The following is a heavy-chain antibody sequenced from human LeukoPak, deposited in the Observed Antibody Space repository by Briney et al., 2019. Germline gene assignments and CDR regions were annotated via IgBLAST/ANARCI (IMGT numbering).Heavy chain of an antibody. Sequence: ASVKVSCKASGYTFTSYGISSVRQDTGQGLEWRGWISAHNGKTKYAQKLQGRVTMTTDTTTSTAYMDMRRVRSDGTAVYYSARGRDLYYYDSSGYYDYWSQGTLVTVSS. CDR2: ISAHNGKT. D-gene: IGHD3-22*01. V-gene: IGHV1-18*01. CDR1: GYTFTSYG. CDR3: ARGRDLYYYDSSGYYDY. J-gene: IGHJ4*02.